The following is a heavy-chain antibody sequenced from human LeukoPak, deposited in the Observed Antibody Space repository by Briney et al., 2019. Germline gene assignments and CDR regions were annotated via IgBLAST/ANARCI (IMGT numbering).Heavy chain of an antibody. V-gene: IGHV3-43*02. D-gene: IGHD6-19*01. CDR2: ISGDGGST. CDR1: GFTFDDYA. CDR3: AKDMSSQWLVRTTDY. J-gene: IGHJ4*02. Sequence: GGSLRLSCAASGFTFDDYAMHWVRQAPGKGLEWVSLISGDGGSTYYADSVKGRFTISRDNSKNSLYLQMSSLRTEDTALYYCAKDMSSQWLVRTTDYWGQGTLVTVSS.